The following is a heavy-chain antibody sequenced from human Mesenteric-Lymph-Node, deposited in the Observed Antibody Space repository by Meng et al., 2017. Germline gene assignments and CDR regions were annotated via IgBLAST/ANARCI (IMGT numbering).Heavy chain of an antibody. J-gene: IGHJ5*01. Sequence: GESLKISCAASGFTFSSYEMSWVRQAPGKGLEWVSYISESGSDIYYADSVKGRFTISRDNAKNSVYLQMNSVRVEDTAVYYCARPVAQLHFSWFDPWGQGTLVTVSS. D-gene: IGHD1-7*01. V-gene: IGHV3-48*03. CDR3: ARPVAQLHFSWFDP. CDR1: GFTFSSYE. CDR2: ISESGSDI.